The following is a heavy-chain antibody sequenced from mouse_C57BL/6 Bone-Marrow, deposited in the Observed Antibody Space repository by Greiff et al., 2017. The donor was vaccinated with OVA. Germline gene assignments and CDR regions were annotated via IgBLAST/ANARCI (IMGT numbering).Heavy chain of an antibody. D-gene: IGHD1-1*01. Sequence: EVKLVESGEGLVKPGGSLKLSCAASGFTFSSYAMSWVRQTPEKRLEWVAYISSGGDYIYYADTVKGRFTISRDNARNTLYLQMSSLKSEDTAMYYCTRDPSYYYGSSVYAMDYWGQGTSVTVSS. CDR3: TRDPSYYYGSSVYAMDY. CDR1: GFTFSSYA. V-gene: IGHV5-9-1*02. CDR2: ISSGGDYI. J-gene: IGHJ4*01.